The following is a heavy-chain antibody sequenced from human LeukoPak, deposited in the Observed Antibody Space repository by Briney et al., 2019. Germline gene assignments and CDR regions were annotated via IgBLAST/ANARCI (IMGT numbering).Heavy chain of an antibody. CDR3: AKRYCSGGSCCPDY. J-gene: IGHJ4*02. V-gene: IGHV3-23*01. D-gene: IGHD2-15*01. CDR1: GFTFSNYA. Sequence: RGSLRLSCVASGFTFSNYAMSWVRQTPGKGLEWVSAITNSGGSTYNADSVKGRFTISRDNSKNTVYLQMNSLRAEDTAVYYCAKRYCSGGSCCPDYWGQGTRVTVSS. CDR2: ITNSGGST.